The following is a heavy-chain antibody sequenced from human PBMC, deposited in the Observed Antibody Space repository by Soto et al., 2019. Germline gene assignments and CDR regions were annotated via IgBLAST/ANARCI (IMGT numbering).Heavy chain of an antibody. Sequence: GGSLRLSCAASGFTFSDHYMDWVRQAPGKGLEWVGRIRNKPNSYTTQYAASVRGRFTISRDDSKSSLYLQMNSLKTEDTAVYYCAGASGDSYGFRYFDYWGQGTLVTVSS. CDR1: GFTFSDHY. V-gene: IGHV3-72*01. D-gene: IGHD5-18*01. CDR3: AGASGDSYGFRYFDY. CDR2: IRNKPNSYTT. J-gene: IGHJ4*02.